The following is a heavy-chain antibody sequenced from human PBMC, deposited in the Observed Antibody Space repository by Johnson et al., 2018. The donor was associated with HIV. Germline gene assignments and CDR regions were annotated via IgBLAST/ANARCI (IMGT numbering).Heavy chain of an antibody. CDR3: ARVSSGGAFDI. D-gene: IGHD3-22*01. CDR2: IYSGGNT. J-gene: IGHJ3*02. Sequence: VQLVESGGGVVQPGRSLRLSCAASGFSFGTYAMHWVRQAPGKGLEWVSVIYSGGNTYYPGSVKGRFTISRENAKNSLYLQMNSLRAGDTAVYYCARVSSGGAFDIWGQGTMATVSS. V-gene: IGHV3-13*01. CDR1: GFSFGTYA.